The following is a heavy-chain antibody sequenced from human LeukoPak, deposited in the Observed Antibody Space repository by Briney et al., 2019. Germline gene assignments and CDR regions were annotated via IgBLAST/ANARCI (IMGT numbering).Heavy chain of an antibody. CDR3: ARGSYYYPDAFDI. Sequence: GRSLRLSCAASGFAFSTYATHWVRQAPGKGLEWVAVIWYGGSNKYYADSVKGRFTISRDNSKNTLYLQMNSLRAEDTAVYYCARGSYYYPDAFDIWGQGTMVTVSS. CDR2: IWYGGSNK. D-gene: IGHD1-26*01. V-gene: IGHV3-33*08. J-gene: IGHJ3*02. CDR1: GFAFSTYA.